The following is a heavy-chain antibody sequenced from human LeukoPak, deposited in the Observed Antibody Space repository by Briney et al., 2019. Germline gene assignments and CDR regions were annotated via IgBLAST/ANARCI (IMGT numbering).Heavy chain of an antibody. CDR1: GFTFTNYA. CDR3: VQWGDFDVLTGYYVPDF. J-gene: IGHJ4*02. V-gene: IGHV3-23*01. D-gene: IGHD3-9*01. CDR2: ITGSDGKT. Sequence: GASLRLSCAVSGFTFTNYAMSWVRQAPGKGLEWVSAITGSDGKTYYADPVKGRFTISRDNSKNTLYLKMNSLRAEDTAVYYCVQWGDFDVLTGYYVPDFWGQGTLVTVSS.